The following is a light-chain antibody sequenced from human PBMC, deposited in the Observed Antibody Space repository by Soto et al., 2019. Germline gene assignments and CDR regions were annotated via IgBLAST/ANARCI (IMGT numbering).Light chain of an antibody. CDR2: DVS. CDR3: TSYTRTSSSTYV. CDR1: SSDVGGYNY. V-gene: IGLV2-14*01. Sequence: QSALTQPASVSGSPGQSITISCTGTSSDVGGYNYVSWYQQHPGKAPKLMIYDVSNRPSGVSNRFSGSKSGNTASLTISGLQAEDEADYYSTSYTRTSSSTYVFGTGTKVTVL. J-gene: IGLJ1*01.